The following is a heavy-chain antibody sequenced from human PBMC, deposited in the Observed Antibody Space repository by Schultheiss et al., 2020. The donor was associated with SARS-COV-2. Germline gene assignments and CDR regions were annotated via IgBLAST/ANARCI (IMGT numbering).Heavy chain of an antibody. CDR2: ISYDGSNK. Sequence: GESLKISCAASGFTFSSYGMHWVRQAPGKGLEWVAVISYDGSNKYYADSVKGRFTISRDNSKNTLYLQMNSLRAEDTAVYYCARTDGDLDYWGQGTLVTVSS. CDR3: ARTDGDLDY. J-gene: IGHJ4*02. D-gene: IGHD4-17*01. CDR1: GFTFSSYG. V-gene: IGHV3-30*03.